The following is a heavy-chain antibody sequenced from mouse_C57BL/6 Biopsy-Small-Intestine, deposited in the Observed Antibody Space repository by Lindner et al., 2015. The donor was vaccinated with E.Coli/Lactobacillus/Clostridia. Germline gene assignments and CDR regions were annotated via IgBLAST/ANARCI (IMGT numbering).Heavy chain of an antibody. Sequence: VQLQESGAELVKPGASVKVSCKASGYTFTSYWMHWVKQRPGQGLEWIGRIHPSDSDTNYNQKFKGKATLTVDKSSSTAYMQLKSLTSEDSAVYYCARQEGPWFAYWGQGTLVTVSA. D-gene: IGHD3-2*01. CDR3: ARQEGPWFAY. CDR1: GYTFTSYW. J-gene: IGHJ3*01. V-gene: IGHV1-74*01. CDR2: IHPSDSDT.